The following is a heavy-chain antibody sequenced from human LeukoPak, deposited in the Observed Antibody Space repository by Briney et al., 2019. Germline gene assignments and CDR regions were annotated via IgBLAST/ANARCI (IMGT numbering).Heavy chain of an antibody. J-gene: IGHJ5*02. D-gene: IGHD6-25*01. CDR3: ARGQGHIAATAWFAP. CDR1: GGSISSGGYY. CDR2: IYHSGTT. V-gene: IGHV4-30-2*01. Sequence: TLSLTCTVSGGSISSGGYYWSWIRQPPGKGLEWIGFIYHSGTTYYNPSLRSRVAISIDKSKNQFSLKVTSVTAADTAVYYCARGQGHIAATAWFAPWGPGTVVAVSS.